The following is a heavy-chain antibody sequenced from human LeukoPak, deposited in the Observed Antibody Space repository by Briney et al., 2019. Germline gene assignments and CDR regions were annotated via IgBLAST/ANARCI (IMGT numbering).Heavy chain of an antibody. D-gene: IGHD3-22*01. J-gene: IGHJ4*02. Sequence: SETLSLTCTVSGGSINYYYWSWIRQPPGKGLEWIGYIYYSGNTNYNPSLKSRVTISVDTSKNQFSLKLSPVTAADTAVYYCARLTGSGYVYFDYWGQGTLVTVSS. CDR3: ARLTGSGYVYFDY. V-gene: IGHV4-59*08. CDR2: IYYSGNT. CDR1: GGSINYYY.